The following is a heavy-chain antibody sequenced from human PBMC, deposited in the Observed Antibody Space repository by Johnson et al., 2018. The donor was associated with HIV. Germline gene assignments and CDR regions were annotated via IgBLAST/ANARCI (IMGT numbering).Heavy chain of an antibody. V-gene: IGHV3-30*02. CDR3: PKDRGSCWYRDAFDI. CDR1: GFTFSSYA. D-gene: IGHD6-19*01. J-gene: IGHJ3*02. CDR2: IRYDGSNK. Sequence: VQLVESGGGVVQPGRSLRLSCAASGFTFSSYAMHWVRQAPGKGLEWVAVIRYDGSNKYYADSVKGRFTISRDNSKNTLYLQMNSLRAEDTAVYYCPKDRGSCWYRDAFDIWGQGTMVIVSS.